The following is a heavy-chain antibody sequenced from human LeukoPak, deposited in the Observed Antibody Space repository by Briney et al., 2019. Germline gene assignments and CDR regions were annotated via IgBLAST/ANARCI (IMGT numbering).Heavy chain of an antibody. V-gene: IGHV3-23*01. CDR1: GFTFSSYA. Sequence: GGSLRLSCAASGFTFSSYAMSWVRQAPGKGLEWVSAISGSGSSTYYADSVKGRFTISRDNSKNTLYLQMNSLRAEDTAVYYCAKDIHYYYDSSGYPGHYYYGMDVWGQGTTVTVSS. CDR3: AKDIHYYYDSSGYPGHYYYGMDV. D-gene: IGHD3-22*01. CDR2: ISGSGSST. J-gene: IGHJ6*02.